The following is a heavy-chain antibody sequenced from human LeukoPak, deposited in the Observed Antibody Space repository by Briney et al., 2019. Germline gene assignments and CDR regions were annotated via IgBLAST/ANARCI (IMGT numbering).Heavy chain of an antibody. CDR1: GGSFSGYY. Sequence: SETLSLTCAVYGGSFSGYYWSWIRQPPGKGLEWIGEINHSGSTNYNPSLKSRVTISVDTSKNQFSLKLSSVTAADTAVYYCARESTMVRGVIRIDYWGQGTLVTVSS. CDR2: INHSGST. J-gene: IGHJ4*02. CDR3: ARESTMVRGVIRIDY. V-gene: IGHV4-34*01. D-gene: IGHD3-10*01.